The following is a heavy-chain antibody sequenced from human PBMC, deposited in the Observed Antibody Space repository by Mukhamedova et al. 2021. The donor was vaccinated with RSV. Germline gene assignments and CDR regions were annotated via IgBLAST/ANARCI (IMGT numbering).Heavy chain of an antibody. Sequence: GRYKYYADSVKGRFTISRDNSKNTLYLQMNSLRAEDTAVYYCARDRRPYSSSGYISDHCVQGTLATVSA. J-gene: IGHJ4*02. CDR2: GRYK. D-gene: IGHD6-13*01. V-gene: IGHV3-30*01. CDR3: ARDRRPYSSSGYISDH.